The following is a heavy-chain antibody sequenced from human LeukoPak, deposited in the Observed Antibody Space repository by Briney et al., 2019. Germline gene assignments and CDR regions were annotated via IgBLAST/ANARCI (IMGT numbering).Heavy chain of an antibody. V-gene: IGHV1-2*02. CDR2: INPNSGGT. CDR3: AKQDGYNGGY. D-gene: IGHD5-24*01. Sequence: EASVKVCCKSSGSTFTVYYMHLVRQAPGPGLEWMGWINPNSGGTNYAQKFQGRVTMTSDTSISTAYMELSRLRSDDTAVYYCAKQDGYNGGYWGEGTLVTVSS. J-gene: IGHJ4*02. CDR1: GSTFTVYY.